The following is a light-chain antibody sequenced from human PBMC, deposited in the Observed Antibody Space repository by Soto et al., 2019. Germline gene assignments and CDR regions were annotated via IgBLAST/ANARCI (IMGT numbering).Light chain of an antibody. J-gene: IGKJ1*01. CDR3: QQSYSTPPWT. V-gene: IGKV1-39*01. Sequence: DIQMTQSPSSLSASVGDRVTITCRASQSISRYLNWYQQKPGKDPNRLVYGASSLKSGVPSRFSGSGSGTDFTLTFSSLQPEDFATYYCQQSYSTPPWTFGQGTKVEIK. CDR1: QSISRY. CDR2: GAS.